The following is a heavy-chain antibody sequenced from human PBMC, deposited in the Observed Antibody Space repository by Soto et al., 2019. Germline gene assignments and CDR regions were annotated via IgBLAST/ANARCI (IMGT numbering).Heavy chain of an antibody. Sequence: PSETLSLTCAVSGGSISGSYYYWAWLRQSPGKGPEWIGSVFYTGFTSYNPSLEIRVSVSVDTSKSKFSLKLSAVTAADTAVYYCATSQKGYDWNYFDHWGQGALVTDSS. V-gene: IGHV4-39*01. CDR2: VFYTGFT. CDR1: GGSISGSYYY. D-gene: IGHD1-20*01. CDR3: ATSQKGYDWNYFDH. J-gene: IGHJ4*02.